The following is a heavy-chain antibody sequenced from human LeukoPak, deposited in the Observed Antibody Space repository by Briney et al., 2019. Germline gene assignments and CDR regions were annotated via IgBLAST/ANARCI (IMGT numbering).Heavy chain of an antibody. CDR1: GGSFSGYY. V-gene: IGHV4-34*01. Sequence: PSETLSLTCAVYGGSFSGYYWSWIRQPPGKGLEWIGEINHSGSTNYNPSLKSRVTISVDTSKNQFSLKLSSVTAADTAVYYCAMALGSRNWFDPWGQGTLVTVSS. J-gene: IGHJ5*02. CDR3: AMALGSRNWFDP. CDR2: INHSGST. D-gene: IGHD7-27*01.